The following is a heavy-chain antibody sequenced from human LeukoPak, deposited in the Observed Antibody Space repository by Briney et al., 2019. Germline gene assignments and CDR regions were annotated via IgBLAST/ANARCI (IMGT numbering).Heavy chain of an antibody. Sequence: GSLRLSCAASGFTFSNYWMYWVRQAPGKGLVWVSRINSDGTITNYADSVKGRFTISRDNAKNTLFLQMNSLRAEDTAVYYCSRAGVDMAFDYWGQGTLVTVSS. CDR1: GFTFSNYW. V-gene: IGHV3-74*01. CDR2: INSDGTIT. CDR3: SRAGVDMAFDY. J-gene: IGHJ4*02. D-gene: IGHD5-24*01.